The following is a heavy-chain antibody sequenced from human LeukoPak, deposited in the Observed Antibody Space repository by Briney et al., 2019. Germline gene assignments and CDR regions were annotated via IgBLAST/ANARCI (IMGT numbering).Heavy chain of an antibody. V-gene: IGHV1-46*01. CDR1: GYTFTNYY. Sequence: ASVKVSCKASGYTFTNYYMHWVRQAPGQGLEWMGVINPSDDRIRYAQKFQGRVTLTRDTSTDTVYMELSSLRYEDTAVYYCARGPLVVVVATAAGDYFDFWGQGPLVTVSS. CDR2: INPSDDRI. D-gene: IGHD2-15*01. J-gene: IGHJ4*02. CDR3: ARGPLVVVVATAAGDYFDF.